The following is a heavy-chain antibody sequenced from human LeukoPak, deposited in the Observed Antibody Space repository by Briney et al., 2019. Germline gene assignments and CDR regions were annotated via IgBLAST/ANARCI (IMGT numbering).Heavy chain of an antibody. V-gene: IGHV4-4*02. CDR2: ISHNGNT. CDR1: GASISDTNW. J-gene: IGHJ4*02. Sequence: SETLSLTCTISGASISDTNWWAWVRQPPGKGLEWIGEISHNGNTNYSPSLKSRVTISVDKSKNQFSLRLDSVTAADTAVYYCARDGYSAYDRDLDHWGQGALVTVSS. CDR3: ARDGYSAYDRDLDH. D-gene: IGHD5-12*01.